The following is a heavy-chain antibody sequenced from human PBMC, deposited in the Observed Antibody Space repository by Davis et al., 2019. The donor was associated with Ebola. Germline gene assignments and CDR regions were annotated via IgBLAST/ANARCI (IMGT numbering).Heavy chain of an antibody. D-gene: IGHD6-19*01. CDR3: ARYRWWLVGGHFDY. Sequence: PGGSLRLSCAASGFTFSSYAMHWVRQAPGKGLEWISHISTSSTTIYYADSVKGRFTIFRDNAKNSLYLQMNSLRAEDTAVYYCARYRWWLVGGHFDYWGQGTLVTVSS. CDR1: GFTFSSYA. CDR2: ISTSSTTI. V-gene: IGHV3-48*01. J-gene: IGHJ4*02.